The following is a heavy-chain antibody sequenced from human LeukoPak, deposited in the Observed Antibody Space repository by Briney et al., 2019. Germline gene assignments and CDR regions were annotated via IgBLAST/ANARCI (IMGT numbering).Heavy chain of an antibody. CDR1: GGSFSGHY. D-gene: IGHD6-6*01. Sequence: SETLSLTCAAYGGSFSGHYWSWIRQSPGKGLEWIGEINHSGSTNYNPSLKSRVTISRDTSKIQFSLKLSSVTAADTAVYYCAREYSTSSTSFDHWGQGTLVTVSS. CDR2: INHSGST. V-gene: IGHV4-34*01. J-gene: IGHJ4*02. CDR3: AREYSTSSTSFDH.